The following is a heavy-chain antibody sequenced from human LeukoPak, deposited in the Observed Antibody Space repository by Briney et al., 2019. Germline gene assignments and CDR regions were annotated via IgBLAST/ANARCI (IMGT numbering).Heavy chain of an antibody. CDR3: AKDRGSGSYPSPLFDY. D-gene: IGHD3-10*01. CDR1: GFIFSSYG. Sequence: PGGSLRLSCAVSGFIFSSYGMHWVRQAPGKGLEWVAAISYDESNKYYAESVKGRFTISRDNYKNTLYLQMNNLRAEDTAVYYCAKDRGSGSYPSPLFDYWGRGILVTVSS. J-gene: IGHJ4*02. CDR2: ISYDESNK. V-gene: IGHV3-30*18.